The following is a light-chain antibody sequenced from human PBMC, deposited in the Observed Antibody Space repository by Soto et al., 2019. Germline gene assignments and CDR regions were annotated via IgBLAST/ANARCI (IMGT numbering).Light chain of an antibody. V-gene: IGKV4-1*01. CDR1: QSVLYSSNNKNY. J-gene: IGKJ5*01. CDR3: QQYYSTFSIT. Sequence: DIVMTQSPDSLAVSLGERATINCKSSQSVLYSSNNKNYLAWYQQKPGQPPKLLIYWASTRESGVPDRFSGSGSGTDFTLTISSLQAEDVAVYDCQQYYSTFSITFFPGTRLEMK. CDR2: WAS.